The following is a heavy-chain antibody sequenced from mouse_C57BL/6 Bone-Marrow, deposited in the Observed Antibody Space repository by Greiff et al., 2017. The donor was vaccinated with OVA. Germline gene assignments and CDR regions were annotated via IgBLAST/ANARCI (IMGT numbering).Heavy chain of an antibody. V-gene: IGHV3-6*01. CDR1: GYSITSGYY. CDR3: ARDRGTAQATFAY. D-gene: IGHD3-2*02. CDR2: ISYDGSN. J-gene: IGHJ3*01. Sequence: ESGPGLVKPSQSLSLTCSVTGYSITSGYYWNWIRQFPGNKLEWMGYISYDGSNNYNPSLKNRISITRDTSKNQFFLKLNSVTTEDTATYYCARDRGTAQATFAYWGQWTLVTVSA.